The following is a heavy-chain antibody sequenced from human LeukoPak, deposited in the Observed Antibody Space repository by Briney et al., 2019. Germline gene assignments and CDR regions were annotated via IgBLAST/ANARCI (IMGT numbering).Heavy chain of an antibody. CDR3: AGGYDRSGYSRHFDY. Sequence: ASVKVSCKASGYTFTGYYMHWVRQAPGQGLEWMGWINPNSGGTNYAQKFQGRVTMTRDTSISTAYMELSRLRSDDTAVYYCAGGYDRSGYSRHFDYWGRGTLVTVSS. CDR2: INPNSGGT. J-gene: IGHJ4*02. V-gene: IGHV1-2*02. CDR1: GYTFTGYY. D-gene: IGHD3-22*01.